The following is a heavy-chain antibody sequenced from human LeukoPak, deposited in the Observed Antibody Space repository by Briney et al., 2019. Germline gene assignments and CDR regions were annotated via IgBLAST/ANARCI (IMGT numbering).Heavy chain of an antibody. J-gene: IGHJ4*02. D-gene: IGHD5-12*01. V-gene: IGHV4-34*01. CDR2: INHSGYT. CDR1: GGSFTDYY. Sequence: SETLSLTCAVYGGSFTDYYWSWIRRPPGKGLEWIGEINHSGYTNYNPSLKSRVSVSVDTSKNQFSLKPSSVTAADTAVYYCARGQYTGYPTHWGQGTLVTVSS. CDR3: ARGQYTGYPTH.